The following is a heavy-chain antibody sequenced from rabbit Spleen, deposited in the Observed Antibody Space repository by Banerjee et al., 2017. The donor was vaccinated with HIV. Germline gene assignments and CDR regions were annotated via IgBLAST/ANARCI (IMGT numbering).Heavy chain of an antibody. J-gene: IGHJ6*01. CDR2: IYGDRGGST. Sequence: QSLEESGGDLVKPGASLTLTCTASGFSFSNNYYMCWVRQAPGKGLELIACIYGDRGGSTYYASWAKGRFTVSKTSSTTVTLQLTSLTAADTATYFCARDTSSSFSSYGMDLWGQGTLVTVS. V-gene: IGHV1S40*01. CDR1: GFSFSNNYY. CDR3: ARDTSSSFSSYGMDL. D-gene: IGHD1-1*01.